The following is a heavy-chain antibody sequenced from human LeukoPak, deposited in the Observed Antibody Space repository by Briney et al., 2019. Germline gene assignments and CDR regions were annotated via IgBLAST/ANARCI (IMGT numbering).Heavy chain of an antibody. CDR2: IYYSGST. Sequence: PSETLSLTCTVSGGSISSSSYYWGWIRQPPGKGLEWIGSIYYSGSTYYNPSLKSRVTISVDTSKNQFSLKLSSVTAADTAVYYCARDGSGYGSGSYGEWNWFDPWGQGTLVTVSS. CDR3: ARDGSGYGSGSYGEWNWFDP. D-gene: IGHD3-10*01. V-gene: IGHV4-39*07. CDR1: GGSISSSSYY. J-gene: IGHJ5*02.